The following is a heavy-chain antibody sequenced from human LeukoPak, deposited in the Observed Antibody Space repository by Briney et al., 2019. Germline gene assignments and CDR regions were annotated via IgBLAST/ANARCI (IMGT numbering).Heavy chain of an antibody. CDR1: GVTFFKYW. Sequence: HPGGSLSLSCAASGVTFFKYWMSWVRQAPGKGLEWVANINLEGSQKYYVDSLKGRFTISRDNANNLLYLQMNSLRAEETAVYYCARDVDYANPRHDYWGQGTLVTVSS. D-gene: IGHD4/OR15-4a*01. CDR3: ARDVDYANPRHDY. V-gene: IGHV3-7*01. J-gene: IGHJ4*02. CDR2: INLEGSQK.